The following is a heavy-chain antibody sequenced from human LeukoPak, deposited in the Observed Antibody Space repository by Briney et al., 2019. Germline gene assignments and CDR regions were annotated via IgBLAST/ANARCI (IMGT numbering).Heavy chain of an antibody. CDR3: ARATGNYDLG. Sequence: GGSLRLSCVASGFTFSTYSINWFRHAPGKGLEWISYISSGGTTTYYADSVKGRFTISRDNAKNSLLLQMNSLRAEDTAMYYCARATGNYDLGWGQGTLVTVS. D-gene: IGHD3-3*01. J-gene: IGHJ4*02. V-gene: IGHV3-48*01. CDR1: GFTFSTYS. CDR2: ISSGGTTT.